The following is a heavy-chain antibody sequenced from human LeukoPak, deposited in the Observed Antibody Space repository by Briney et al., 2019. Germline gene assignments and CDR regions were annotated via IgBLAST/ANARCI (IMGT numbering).Heavy chain of an antibody. CDR1: GDSISSYY. V-gene: IGHV4-59*13. CDR3: AKSIAVAGNDAFDV. J-gene: IGHJ3*01. D-gene: IGHD6-19*01. CDR2: IYYSGST. Sequence: PSETLALTCTVSGDSISSYYWSWIRQPPGKGLEWIGYIYYSGSTNYNPSLKSRVTISVDPSKNQFSLKLTPLTAADPAVYYRAKSIAVAGNDAFDVWGQATMATVSS.